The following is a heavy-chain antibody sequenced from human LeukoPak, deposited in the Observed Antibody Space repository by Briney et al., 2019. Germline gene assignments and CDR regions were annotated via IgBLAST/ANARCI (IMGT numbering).Heavy chain of an antibody. J-gene: IGHJ4*02. CDR1: GGSISSSNW. CDR2: IYHRGST. Sequence: SGTLSLTCAVSGGSISSSNWWSWVRQPPGKGLEWIGEIYHRGSTNYNPSLKSRVNISVDKPKNQFSLKLSSMTAADTAVYYCARAVAGTYYWGLGTLVTVSS. D-gene: IGHD6-19*01. V-gene: IGHV4-4*02. CDR3: ARAVAGTYY.